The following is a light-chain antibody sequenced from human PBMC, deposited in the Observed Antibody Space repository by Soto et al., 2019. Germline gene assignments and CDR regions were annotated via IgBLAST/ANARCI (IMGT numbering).Light chain of an antibody. CDR2: EAS. J-gene: IGKJ2*01. Sequence: VLTQSPGTLSLSPGERATLSFRASQSVSSGYLAWYQQKPGQAPRLLIYEASSRATGIPDRFSGSGSGTDFTLTISRLEPEDFAVYYCQQYGSSLYTFGQGTKLEIK. CDR1: QSVSSGY. CDR3: QQYGSSLYT. V-gene: IGKV3-20*01.